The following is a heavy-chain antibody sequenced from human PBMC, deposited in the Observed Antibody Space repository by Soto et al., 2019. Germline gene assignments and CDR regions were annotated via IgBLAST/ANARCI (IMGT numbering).Heavy chain of an antibody. J-gene: IGHJ4*02. CDR3: ARGYYDFWSGYYSSFSPPQPYFDY. V-gene: IGHV1-18*01. CDR1: GYTFTSYG. CDR2: ISAYNGNT. Sequence: ASVKVSCKASGYTFTSYGISWVRQAPGQGLEWMGWISAYNGNTNYAQKLQGRVTMTTDTSTSTAYMELRSLRSDDTAVYYCARGYYDFWSGYYSSFSPPQPYFDYWGQGTLVTVSS. D-gene: IGHD3-3*01.